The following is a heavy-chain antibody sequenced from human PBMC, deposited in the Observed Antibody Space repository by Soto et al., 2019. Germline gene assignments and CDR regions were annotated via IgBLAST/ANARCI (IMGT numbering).Heavy chain of an antibody. D-gene: IGHD2-15*01. Sequence: EGQLSESGGGMVQPGGSLRLSCAATGFTFSSYAMIWVRQAPGKGLEWVSAISDDGMRTFYAGSVKGRFTISRDDSKNTVYLQMTNLRADDTAIYHCAKKVVVDIPSQGMDVWGQGTTVTVSS. CDR2: ISDDGMRT. CDR3: AKKVVVDIPSQGMDV. CDR1: GFTFSSYA. J-gene: IGHJ6*02. V-gene: IGHV3-23*01.